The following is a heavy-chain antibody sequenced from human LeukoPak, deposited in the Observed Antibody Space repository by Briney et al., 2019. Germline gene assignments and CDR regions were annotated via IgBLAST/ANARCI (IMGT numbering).Heavy chain of an antibody. D-gene: IGHD3-10*01. CDR1: GYTFTSYY. CDR2: IKPSGDST. CDR3: AAIFSSIIGWFDP. Sequence: ASVKVSCKASGYTFTSYYMHWVPQAPGQGLEWMGIIKPSGDSTSYAQKFQGRVTMTRDTSTSTVYMELSSLRSEDTAVYYCAAIFSSIIGWFDPWGQGTLVTVSS. V-gene: IGHV1-46*01. J-gene: IGHJ5*02.